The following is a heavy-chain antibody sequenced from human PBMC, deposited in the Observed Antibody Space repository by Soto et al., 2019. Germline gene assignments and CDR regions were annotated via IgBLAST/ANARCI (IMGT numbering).Heavy chain of an antibody. CDR2: INHSGST. CDR1: GGSFSGYY. Sequence: SETLSLTCAVYGGSFSGYYWSWIRQPPGKGLEWIGEINHSGSTNYNPSLKNRVTISVDKSNNQFSLELRAVTAADTAVYYCAILPTRIVVMTTEIPSLGEGILVTVPQ. V-gene: IGHV4-34*01. CDR3: AILPTRIVVMTTEIPS. D-gene: IGHD2-21*02. J-gene: IGHJ5*02.